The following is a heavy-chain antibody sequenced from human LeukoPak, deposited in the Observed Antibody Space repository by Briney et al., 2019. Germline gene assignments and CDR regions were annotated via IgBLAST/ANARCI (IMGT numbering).Heavy chain of an antibody. J-gene: IGHJ6*04. CDR2: ISYDGSNK. Sequence: GGSLRLSCAASGFTFSSYGMHWVRQAPGKGLEWVAVISYDGSNKYYADSVKGRFTISRDNSKNTLNLQMNSLRAEDTAVYYCAKENDDILTGYHYYCYGMDVWGKGTTVTVSS. V-gene: IGHV3-30*18. CDR1: GFTFSSYG. CDR3: AKENDDILTGYHYYCYGMDV. D-gene: IGHD3-9*01.